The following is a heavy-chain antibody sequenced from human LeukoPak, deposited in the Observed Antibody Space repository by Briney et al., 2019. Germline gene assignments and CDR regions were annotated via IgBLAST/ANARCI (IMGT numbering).Heavy chain of an antibody. CDR2: ISYDGSNK. V-gene: IGHV3-30-3*01. D-gene: IGHD6-19*01. CDR3: ATTVAGNSFDY. CDR1: GFTFSSYA. J-gene: IGHJ4*02. Sequence: GGSLRLSCAASGFTFSSYAMHWVRQAPGKGLEWVAVISYDGSNKYYADSVKGRFTISRDNSKNTLYLQMNTLRAEDTAVYYCATTVAGNSFDYWGQGTLVTVSS.